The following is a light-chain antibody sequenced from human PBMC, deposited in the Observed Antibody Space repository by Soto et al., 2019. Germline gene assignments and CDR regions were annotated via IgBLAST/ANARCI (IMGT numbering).Light chain of an antibody. CDR1: QSVSNY. V-gene: IGKV3-11*01. CDR2: GAS. Sequence: EIVLTQSPATLSLSPGERATLYCRASQSVSNYLAGYQHKPRQAPRRLIYGASSRATGIPDRFSGSGCGADFNSTTSSLEPDEFAVYYCQQRFDWPPRTFGGGTKVDIK. J-gene: IGKJ4*02. CDR3: QQRFDWPPRT.